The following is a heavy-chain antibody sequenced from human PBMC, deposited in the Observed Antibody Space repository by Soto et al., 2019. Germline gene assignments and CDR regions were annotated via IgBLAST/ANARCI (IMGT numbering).Heavy chain of an antibody. CDR3: ARRTYYFDY. Sequence: QVQLVESGGGVVQPGRSLRLSCAASGFTFSSYGLHWVRQAPGKGLEWVAVIWYDGSNKYYADSVKGRFTISRDNSKNTLYLQMNSLRAEDTAVYYCARRTYYFDYWGQGTLVTVSS. D-gene: IGHD1-1*01. V-gene: IGHV3-33*01. CDR2: IWYDGSNK. CDR1: GFTFSSYG. J-gene: IGHJ4*02.